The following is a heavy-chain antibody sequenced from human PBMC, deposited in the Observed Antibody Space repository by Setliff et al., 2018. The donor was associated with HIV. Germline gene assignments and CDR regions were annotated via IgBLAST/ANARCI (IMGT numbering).Heavy chain of an antibody. CDR2: ITSTSSFM. J-gene: IGHJ4*02. V-gene: IGHV3-48*03. CDR3: AANVIVASGNFFDY. D-gene: IGHD1-26*01. CDR1: GFNFRGFE. Sequence: GESLKISCAASGFNFRGFEMNWVRQAPGKGLEWISYITSTSSFMYYADSVTGRFTVSRDNAKNSLYLQMNSLRAEDTAVYYCAANVIVASGNFFDYWGRGTLVTVSS.